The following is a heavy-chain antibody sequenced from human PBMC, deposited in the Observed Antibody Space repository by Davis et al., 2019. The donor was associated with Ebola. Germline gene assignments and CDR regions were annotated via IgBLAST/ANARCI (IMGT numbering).Heavy chain of an antibody. V-gene: IGHV4-31*03. J-gene: IGHJ3*02. CDR3: ARDVGPYYDSSGYYLVGAFDI. CDR1: GGSISSGGYY. D-gene: IGHD3-22*01. Sequence: MPSETLSLTCTVSGGSISSGGYYWSWIRQHPGKGLEWIGYIYYSGSTYYNPSLKSRVTISVDKSKNQFSLKLSSVTAADTAVYYCARDVGPYYDSSGYYLVGAFDIWGQGTMVTVSS. CDR2: IYYSGST.